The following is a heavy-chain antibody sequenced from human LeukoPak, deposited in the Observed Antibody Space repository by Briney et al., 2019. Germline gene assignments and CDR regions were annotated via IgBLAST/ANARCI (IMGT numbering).Heavy chain of an antibody. CDR1: GYTLTELS. J-gene: IGHJ4*02. D-gene: IGHD3-22*01. CDR2: FDPEDGET. Sequence: GASVTVSCKVSGYTLTELSMHWVRQAPGKGLEWMGGFDPEDGETIYAQKFQGRVTMTEDTSTDTAYMELSSLRSEDTAVYYCATDYYDSSGIDYWGQGTLVTVSS. V-gene: IGHV1-24*01. CDR3: ATDYYDSSGIDY.